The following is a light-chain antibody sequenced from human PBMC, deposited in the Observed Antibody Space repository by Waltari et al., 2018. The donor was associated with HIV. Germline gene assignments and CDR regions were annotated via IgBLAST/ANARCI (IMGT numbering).Light chain of an antibody. CDR2: LGS. CDR1: QSLYHSNGYNY. V-gene: IGKV2-28*01. Sequence: DIVMTQSPLSLPVTPGEPASISCRSSQSLYHSNGYNYLDWYVQRPGQSPQLLIDLGSVRASGVPDRFSGSGSGTDFTLEISRLEAEDVGVYYCMQALQTPRTFAQGTNVEIK. CDR3: MQALQTPRT. J-gene: IGKJ1*01.